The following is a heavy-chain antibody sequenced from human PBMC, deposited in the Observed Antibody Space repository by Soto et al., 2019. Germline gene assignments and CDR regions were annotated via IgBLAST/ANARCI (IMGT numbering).Heavy chain of an antibody. D-gene: IGHD4-17*01. CDR2: IRNKADNYAT. J-gene: IGHJ3*02. V-gene: IGHV3-73*01. CDR1: GFTFSVSA. Sequence: VQLEESGGGLVQPGGSLKLSCAASGFTFSVSAMHWVRQTSGKGLEWVGRIRNKADNYATAYAASVKGRFTISRDDSKNTTYLKISSLKTEDTAVYYCTRHRIIWANHMTTVISNDCFDIWGQGTLVTVSS. CDR3: TRHRIIWANHMTTVISNDCFDI.